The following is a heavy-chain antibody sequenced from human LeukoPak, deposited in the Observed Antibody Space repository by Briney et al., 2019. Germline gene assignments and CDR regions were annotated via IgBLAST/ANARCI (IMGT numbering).Heavy chain of an antibody. CDR3: ARETAGGYANIRHDY. D-gene: IGHD5-12*01. CDR2: IYYSGST. V-gene: IGHV4-39*07. Sequence: SETLSLTCTVSGGSISSSSYYWGWIRQPPGKGLEWIGSIYYSGSTYYNPSLKSRVTISVDTSKNQFSLKLSSVTAADTAVYYCARETAGGYANIRHDYWGQGTLVTVSS. CDR1: GGSISSSSYY. J-gene: IGHJ4*02.